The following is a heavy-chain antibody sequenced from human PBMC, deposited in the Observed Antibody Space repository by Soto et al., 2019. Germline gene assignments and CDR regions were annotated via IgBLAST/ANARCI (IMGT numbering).Heavy chain of an antibody. Sequence: QVQLQESGPGLVKPSQTLSLTCTVSGGSISSGGYYWSWIRQHPGKGLEWIGYIYYSRSTYYNPSNKSRVTIAVDTSKNQSDLNLFSVTAADTAVYYCARASYGLVDYWGQVTLFTVSS. V-gene: IGHV4-31*03. J-gene: IGHJ4*02. CDR3: ARASYGLVDY. CDR1: GGSISSGGYY. CDR2: IYYSRST. D-gene: IGHD4-17*01.